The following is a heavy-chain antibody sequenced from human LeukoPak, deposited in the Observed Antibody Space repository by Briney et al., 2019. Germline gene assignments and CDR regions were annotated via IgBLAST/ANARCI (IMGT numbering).Heavy chain of an antibody. D-gene: IGHD3-22*01. CDR3: ASDSSGYYSPTY. Sequence: GASVKVSCKASGGTFSSYAISWVRQAPGQGLEWMGGIIPIFGTANYAQKFQGRVTMTTDTSTSTAYMELRSLRSDDTAVYYCASDSSGYYSPTYWGQGTLVTVSS. V-gene: IGHV1-69*05. J-gene: IGHJ4*02. CDR2: IIPIFGTA. CDR1: GGTFSSYA.